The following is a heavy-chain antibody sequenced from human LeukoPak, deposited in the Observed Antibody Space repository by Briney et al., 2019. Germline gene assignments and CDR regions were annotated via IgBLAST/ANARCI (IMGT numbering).Heavy chain of an antibody. D-gene: IGHD6-19*01. J-gene: IGHJ4*02. Sequence: PGGSLRLSCAASGFTFSSYRMNWVRQAPGKGLEWVSSITSSSTYKYYADSVKGRFTISRDNAKNSLYLQMNSLRAEDTAVYYCAREDSSRWADYWGQGTLVTVSS. CDR3: AREDSSRWADY. CDR2: ITSSSTYK. V-gene: IGHV3-21*01. CDR1: GFTFSSYR.